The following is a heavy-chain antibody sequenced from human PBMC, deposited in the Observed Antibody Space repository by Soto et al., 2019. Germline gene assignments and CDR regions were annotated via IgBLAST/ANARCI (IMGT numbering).Heavy chain of an antibody. V-gene: IGHV3-7*01. D-gene: IGHD4-17*01. CDR2: INQDGSEK. CDR1: GLTFGSYS. CDR3: ARAYGY. Sequence: GGSLRLSCAASGLTFGSYSMSWVRQAPGKGPEWVATINQDGSEKYYVDSVKGRFTISRDNAKNSLYLQLNSLRAEDTAVYYCARAYGYWAQGTLVTVSS. J-gene: IGHJ4*02.